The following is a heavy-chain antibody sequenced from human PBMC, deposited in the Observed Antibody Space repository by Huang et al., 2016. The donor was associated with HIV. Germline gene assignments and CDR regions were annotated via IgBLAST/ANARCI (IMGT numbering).Heavy chain of an antibody. Sequence: EVQLVESGGGLVRPGGSLRLSCVASGFAFSNYTINWVRQTPGKTLELVSSITCRGDTHYVDSVTGRFTISRDNTKNSVYLQMSGLRSDDTGLYYCARVLGNWGQGTLVIVSS. CDR1: GFAFSNYT. CDR2: ITCRGDT. V-gene: IGHV3-21*01. D-gene: IGHD3-10*01. CDR3: ARVLGN. J-gene: IGHJ4*02.